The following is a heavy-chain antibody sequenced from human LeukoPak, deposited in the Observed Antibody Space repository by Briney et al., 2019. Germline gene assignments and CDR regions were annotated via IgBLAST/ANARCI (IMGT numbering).Heavy chain of an antibody. J-gene: IGHJ4*02. CDR2: INPHSGDT. D-gene: IGHD3-9*01. Sequence: ASVKVSCKASGYTFTGYYMHWVRQAPGQGLEWMGWINPHSGDTNYAQKFQSRVTMTRDTSISTAYMELSRLRSDDTAVYYCARDPPYYDVLTGYDWGQGTLVTVSS. CDR3: ARDPPYYDVLTGYD. CDR1: GYTFTGYY. V-gene: IGHV1-2*02.